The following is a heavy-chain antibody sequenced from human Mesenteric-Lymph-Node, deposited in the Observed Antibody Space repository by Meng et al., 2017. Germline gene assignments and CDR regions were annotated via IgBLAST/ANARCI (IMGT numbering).Heavy chain of an antibody. CDR1: GASISLVCYY. V-gene: IGHV4-31*03. CDR3: ARSSYGSGSPLGESWFDP. CDR2: IHSSGST. Sequence: QVPLHTSVPGLLNHSQSLSLTCTVSGASISLVCYYRSCIRQHPRKGLEWIGYIHSSGSTYYNPSLRSRLTISVDTSKNQFSLNLSSVTAADTAVYYCARSSYGSGSPLGESWFDPWGQGTLVTVSS. D-gene: IGHD3-10*01. J-gene: IGHJ5*02.